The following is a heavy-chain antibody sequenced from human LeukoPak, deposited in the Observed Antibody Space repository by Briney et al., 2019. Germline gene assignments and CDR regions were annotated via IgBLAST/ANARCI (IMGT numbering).Heavy chain of an antibody. J-gene: IGHJ5*02. V-gene: IGHV7-4-1*02. D-gene: IGHD1-26*01. Sequence: ASVKVSCKASGYTFTTYGVTWVRQAARQGLEWMGWINTNTGNPTYAQGFTGRFVFSLDTSVSTAYLQISSLKAEDTAVYYCARVIKYSFSVGCFDPWGQGTQVTVSS. CDR2: INTNTGNP. CDR1: GYTFTTYG. CDR3: ARVIKYSFSVGCFDP.